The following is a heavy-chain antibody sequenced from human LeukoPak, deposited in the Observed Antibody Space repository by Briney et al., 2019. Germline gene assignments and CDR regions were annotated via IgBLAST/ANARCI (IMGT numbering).Heavy chain of an antibody. CDR1: GFTFSDYY. J-gene: IGHJ6*03. CDR2: ISSSGSTI. V-gene: IGHV3-11*01. Sequence: PGGSLRLSCAASGFTFSDYYMSWIRQAPGKGLEWVSYISSSGSTIYYADSVKGRFTISRDNAKNSLYLQMNSLRAEDTAVYYCARILSTPRYYYYYTDVWGKGTTVTVSS. D-gene: IGHD2-2*01. CDR3: ARILSTPRYYYYYTDV.